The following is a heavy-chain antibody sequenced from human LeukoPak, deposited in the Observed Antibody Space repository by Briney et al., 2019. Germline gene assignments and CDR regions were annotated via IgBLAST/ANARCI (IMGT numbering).Heavy chain of an antibody. CDR3: ARRLGGYYPIDI. D-gene: IGHD3-22*01. CDR2: INPSGGST. J-gene: IGHJ3*02. V-gene: IGHV1-46*01. Sequence: GASVKVSCKASGYTFTSYDINWVRQAPGQGLEWMGIINPSGGSTSYAQKFQGRVTMTRDTSTSTVYMELSSLRSEDTAVYYCARRLGGYYPIDIWGQGTMVTVSS. CDR1: GYTFTSYD.